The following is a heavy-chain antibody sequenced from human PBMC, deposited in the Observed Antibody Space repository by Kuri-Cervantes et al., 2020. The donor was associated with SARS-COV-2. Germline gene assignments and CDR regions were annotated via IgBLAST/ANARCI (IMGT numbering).Heavy chain of an antibody. CDR1: GGSFSGYY. V-gene: IGHV4-34*01. J-gene: IGHJ4*02. D-gene: IGHD3-16*01. Sequence: ESLKISCAVYGGSFSGYYWSWIRQPPGKGLGWIGEINHSGSTNYNPSLKSRVTISVDTSKNQFSLKLSSVTAADTAVYYCARHLGELFYYFDYWGQGTLVTVSS. CDR2: INHSGST. CDR3: ARHLGELFYYFDY.